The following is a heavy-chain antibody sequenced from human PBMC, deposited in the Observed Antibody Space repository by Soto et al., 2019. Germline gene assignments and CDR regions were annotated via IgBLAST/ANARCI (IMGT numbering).Heavy chain of an antibody. D-gene: IGHD6-13*01. CDR1: GYTFTSYD. J-gene: IGHJ6*02. CDR3: AASRGGSSWLYYYYYYGMDV. CDR2: MNPNSGNT. Sequence: ASVKVSCKASGYTFTSYDINWVRQATGQGPEWMGWMNPNSGNTGHAQKFQGRVTMTRNTSISTAYMELSSLRSEDTAVYYCAASRGGSSWLYYYYYYGMDVWGQGTTVTVSS. V-gene: IGHV1-8*01.